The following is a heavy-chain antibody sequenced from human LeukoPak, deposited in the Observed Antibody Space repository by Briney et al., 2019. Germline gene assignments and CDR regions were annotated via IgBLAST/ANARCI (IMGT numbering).Heavy chain of an antibody. CDR1: GYTFTSYY. CDR3: ARGPGPADDGGGYCFDY. CDR2: INPSGGST. D-gene: IGHD3-22*01. J-gene: IGHJ4*02. V-gene: IGHV1-46*01. Sequence: GASVKVSCKASGYTFTSYYLYWVRQAPGQGLEWMRVINPSGGSTTSAQKFQGRVTMTRDTSTSTVYMELRSLRSEDTAVYYCARGPGPADDGGGYCFDYWGQGTLVTVSS.